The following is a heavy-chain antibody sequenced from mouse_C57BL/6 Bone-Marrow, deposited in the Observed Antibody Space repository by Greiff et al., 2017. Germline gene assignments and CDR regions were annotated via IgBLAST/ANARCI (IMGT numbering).Heavy chain of an antibody. Sequence: EVKVVESGGDLVKPGGSLKLSCAASGFTFSSYGMSWVRQTPDKRLEWVATISSGGSYTYYPDSVKGRFTISRDNAKNTLYLQMSSLKSEDTAMYYCARQVGHDYWGQGTTLTVSS. V-gene: IGHV5-6*01. CDR2: ISSGGSYT. D-gene: IGHD3-3*01. J-gene: IGHJ2*01. CDR3: ARQVGHDY. CDR1: GFTFSSYG.